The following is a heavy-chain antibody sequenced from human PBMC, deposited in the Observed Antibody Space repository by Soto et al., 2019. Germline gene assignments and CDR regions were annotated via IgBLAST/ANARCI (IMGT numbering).Heavy chain of an antibody. CDR2: IYYGGSI. V-gene: IGHV4-59*01. CDR3: TGVYYEADGYVLAP. CDR1: GGSISSGY. J-gene: IGHJ5*02. Sequence: QVQPQESGPGLVKPSETLSLTCSVSGGSISSGYWTWIRQPPGKGLEWIGYIYYGGSINYNPSLKGRVSISVDTAKNQFSLSLSSVTAADTAVYYCTGVYYEADGYVLAPWGQGTSVTVSS. D-gene: IGHD3-16*01.